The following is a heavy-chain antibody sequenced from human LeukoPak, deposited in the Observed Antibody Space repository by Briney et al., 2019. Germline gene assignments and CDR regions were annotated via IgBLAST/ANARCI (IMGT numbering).Heavy chain of an antibody. Sequence: GGSLILSCAASGFTFSSYSMNWVRQAPGKGLEWVSYISSSSSTIYYADSVKGRFTISRDNAKNSLYLQMNSLRDEDTAVYYCANNNWNDYDYWGQGTLVTVSS. CDR2: ISSSSSTI. V-gene: IGHV3-48*02. CDR1: GFTFSSYS. D-gene: IGHD1-20*01. J-gene: IGHJ4*02. CDR3: ANNNWNDYDY.